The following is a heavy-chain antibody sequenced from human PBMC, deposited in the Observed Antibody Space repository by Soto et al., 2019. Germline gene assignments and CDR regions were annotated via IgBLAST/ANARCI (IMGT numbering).Heavy chain of an antibody. J-gene: IGHJ5*02. Sequence: ASVKVSCKASGYTFTGYYMHWVRQAPGQRLERKGRINPNSGGTNYAQKFQGWVTMTRDTSISTAYMELSRLRSDDTAVYYCARDGWAYDYIWGSYRPSPNWFDPWGQGTLVTVSS. CDR3: ARDGWAYDYIWGSYRPSPNWFDP. V-gene: IGHV1-2*04. CDR1: GYTFTGYY. D-gene: IGHD3-16*02. CDR2: INPNSGGT.